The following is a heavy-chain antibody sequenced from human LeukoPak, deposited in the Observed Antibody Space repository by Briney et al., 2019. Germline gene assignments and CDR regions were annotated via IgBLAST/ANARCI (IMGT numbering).Heavy chain of an antibody. Sequence: GGSLRLSCAASGFTFSGYSMNWVRQAPGKGLEWASSISTGSNYIYYADSVKGRFTISRDNAKNSLYLQMNSLRAEDTAVYYCARGSSSLDYWGQGTLVTVSS. D-gene: IGHD6-13*01. CDR2: ISTGSNYI. J-gene: IGHJ4*02. CDR3: ARGSSSLDY. V-gene: IGHV3-21*01. CDR1: GFTFSGYS.